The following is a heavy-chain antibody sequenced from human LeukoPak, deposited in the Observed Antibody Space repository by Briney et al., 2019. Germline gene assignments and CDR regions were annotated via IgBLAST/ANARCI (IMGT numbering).Heavy chain of an antibody. Sequence: PGGSLRLSCAASGFTFSSYAMSWVRQAPGKGLEWASAISGSGGSTYYADSVKGRFTISRDNSKNTLYLQMNSLRAEDTAVYYCAKEMNLWFGELLYFDYWGQGTLVTVSS. J-gene: IGHJ4*02. D-gene: IGHD3-10*01. CDR1: GFTFSSYA. CDR2: ISGSGGST. CDR3: AKEMNLWFGELLYFDY. V-gene: IGHV3-23*01.